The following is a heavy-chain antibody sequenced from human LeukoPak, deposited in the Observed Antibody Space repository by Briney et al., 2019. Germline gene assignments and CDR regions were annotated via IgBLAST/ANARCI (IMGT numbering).Heavy chain of an antibody. D-gene: IGHD4-17*01. V-gene: IGHV3-30*04. Sequence: GGSLRLSCAASGFTFSGSAMHWVRQAPGKGLEWVAVISYDGSNKYYADSVKGRFTISRDNSKNTLYLQMNSLRAEDTAVYYCARDARDYGDYFDYWGQGTLVTVSS. CDR3: ARDARDYGDYFDY. CDR2: ISYDGSNK. CDR1: GFTFSGSA. J-gene: IGHJ4*02.